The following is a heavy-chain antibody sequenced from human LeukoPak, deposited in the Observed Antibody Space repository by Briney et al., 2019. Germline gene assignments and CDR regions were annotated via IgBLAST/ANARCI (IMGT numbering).Heavy chain of an antibody. V-gene: IGHV3-23*01. CDR2: ISGSGGST. D-gene: IGHD5-18*01. Sequence: GASLRLSCAASGFTFTTYAMSWVRQAPGKGLEWVSAISGSGGSTYYADSVKGRFTISRDNSKNTLYLQMNSLRAEDTAVYYCAKNPQEDTAMVHYFDYWGQGTLVTVSS. J-gene: IGHJ4*02. CDR3: AKNPQEDTAMVHYFDY. CDR1: GFTFTTYA.